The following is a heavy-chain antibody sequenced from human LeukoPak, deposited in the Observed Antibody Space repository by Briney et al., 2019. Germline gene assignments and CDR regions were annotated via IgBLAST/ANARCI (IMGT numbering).Heavy chain of an antibody. D-gene: IGHD6-19*01. CDR3: ARPGYSSGWYGDAFDI. CDR1: GFTFSRYW. V-gene: IGHV3-7*01. CDR2: IKQDGSEK. Sequence: GGSLRLSCATSGFTFSRYWMSWVRQAPGKGLEWVANIKQDGSEKYYVDSVKGRFTISRDNAKNSLYLQMNSLRAEDTAVYYCARPGYSSGWYGDAFDIWGQGTMVTASS. J-gene: IGHJ3*02.